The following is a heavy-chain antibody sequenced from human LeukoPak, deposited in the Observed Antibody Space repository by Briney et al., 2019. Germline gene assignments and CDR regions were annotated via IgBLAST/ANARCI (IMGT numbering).Heavy chain of an antibody. V-gene: IGHV4-34*01. Sequence: SETLSLTCAVYGGSFSGYYWSWIRQPPGKGLEWIGEINHSGSTNYNPSLKSRVTISVDTSKNQFSLKLSSVTAADTAVYYCARAGLSRMVQGVPNWFDPWGQGTLVTVSS. CDR2: INHSGST. J-gene: IGHJ5*02. D-gene: IGHD3-10*01. CDR3: ARAGLSRMVQGVPNWFDP. CDR1: GGSFSGYY.